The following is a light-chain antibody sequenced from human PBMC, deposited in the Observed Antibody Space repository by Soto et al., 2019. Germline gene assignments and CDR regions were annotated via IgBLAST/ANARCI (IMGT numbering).Light chain of an antibody. CDR3: QSYDSSLSGSL. Sequence: QLVLTQPPSVSGAPGQRVTISCTGSSCNIGAGYDVHWYQQLPGTAPKLLIYGNSNRPSGVPDRFSGSKSGTSASLAITGLQAEDEADYYCQSYDSSLSGSLFGGGTKLTVL. J-gene: IGLJ2*01. CDR1: SCNIGAGYD. CDR2: GNS. V-gene: IGLV1-40*01.